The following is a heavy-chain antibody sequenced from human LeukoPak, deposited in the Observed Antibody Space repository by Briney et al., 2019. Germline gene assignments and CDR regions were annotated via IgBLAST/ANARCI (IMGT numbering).Heavy chain of an antibody. CDR2: FDPEDGET. CDR3: ATDSPNDWRQRPLDY. Sequence: GALVKVSCKVSGYTLTELSMHWVRQAPGKGLEWMGGFDPEDGETIYAQKFQGRVTMTEDTSTDTAYMELSSLRSEDTAVYYCATDSPNDWRQRPLDYWGQGTLVTVSS. J-gene: IGHJ4*02. D-gene: IGHD3-9*01. CDR1: GYTLTELS. V-gene: IGHV1-24*01.